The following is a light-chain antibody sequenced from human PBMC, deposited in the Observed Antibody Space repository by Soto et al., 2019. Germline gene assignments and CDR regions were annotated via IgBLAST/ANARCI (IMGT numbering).Light chain of an antibody. Sequence: EIVMTQSPATLSVSPGERATLSCRASQSVNTNLAWYQQKPDQAPRLLIYGASTRATDIPARFSGSGSGTEFTLTISGLQSEDFAVYYCQQYDNWPPRNTFGQGTKLEIK. CDR1: QSVNTN. CDR3: QQYDNWPPRNT. CDR2: GAS. V-gene: IGKV3-15*01. J-gene: IGKJ2*01.